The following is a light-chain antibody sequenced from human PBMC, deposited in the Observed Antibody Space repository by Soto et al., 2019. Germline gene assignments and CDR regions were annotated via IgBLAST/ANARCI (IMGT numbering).Light chain of an antibody. J-gene: IGKJ1*01. V-gene: IGKV3-20*01. Sequence: EIVLTQSPGTLSLSPGERATLSCRASQRLSSAYLAWYQQKPGQAPRLLIYGASSRATGIADRFSGSGSGTDFTLTISRLEPGDFAVYYCQHYGSSSWTFGQGTKVDIK. CDR1: QRLSSAY. CDR3: QHYGSSSWT. CDR2: GAS.